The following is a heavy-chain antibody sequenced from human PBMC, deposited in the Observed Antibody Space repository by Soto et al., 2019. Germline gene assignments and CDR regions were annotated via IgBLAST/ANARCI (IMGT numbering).Heavy chain of an antibody. Sequence: AASVKVSCKASGYTFTGYYMHWVRQAPGQGLEWMGWINPNSGGTNYAQKFQGWVTMTRDTSISTAYMELSRLRSDDTAVYYCARDMGIAAAGFPPYYYGMDVWGQGTTVTVSS. CDR3: ARDMGIAAAGFPPYYYGMDV. J-gene: IGHJ6*02. CDR1: GYTFTGYY. V-gene: IGHV1-2*04. CDR2: INPNSGGT. D-gene: IGHD6-13*01.